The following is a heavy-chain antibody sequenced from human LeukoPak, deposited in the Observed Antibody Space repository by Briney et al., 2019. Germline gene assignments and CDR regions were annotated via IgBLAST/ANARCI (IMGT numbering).Heavy chain of an antibody. CDR1: GFTFTSSA. J-gene: IGHJ4*02. CDR3: AADQPDFWSGPSTFDY. Sequence: SVKVSCKASGFTFTSSAVQWVRQARGQRLEWIGWIVVGSGNTNYAQKFQERVTITRDMSTSTAYMELSSLRSEDTAVYYCAADQPDFWSGPSTFDYWGQGTLVTVSS. V-gene: IGHV1-58*01. D-gene: IGHD3-3*01. CDR2: IVVGSGNT.